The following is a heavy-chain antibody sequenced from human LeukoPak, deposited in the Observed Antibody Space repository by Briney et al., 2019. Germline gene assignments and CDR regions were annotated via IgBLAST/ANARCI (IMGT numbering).Heavy chain of an antibody. Sequence: GASVKVSCKASGYTFTGYYMHWVRQAPGQGLEWMGWINPNSGGTNYAQKFQGWVTMTRDTSISTAYMELSRLRSDDTAVYYCARGAIKDYYDSSGYQAWFDPWGQGTLVTVSS. D-gene: IGHD3-22*01. CDR3: ARGAIKDYYDSSGYQAWFDP. CDR1: GYTFTGYY. J-gene: IGHJ5*02. CDR2: INPNSGGT. V-gene: IGHV1-2*04.